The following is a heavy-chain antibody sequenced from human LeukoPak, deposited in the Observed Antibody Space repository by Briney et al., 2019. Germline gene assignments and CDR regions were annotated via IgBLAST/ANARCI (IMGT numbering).Heavy chain of an antibody. V-gene: IGHV5-51*01. CDR1: GYPFTTYW. Sequence: GESLKISCQGSGYPFTTYWIGWVRPMPGKGLEWMGIIYPGDSDTRYSPSFQGQVTISADKSINTAYLQWGSLKASDTAMYYCARGRGATVITNFDYWGQGTLVTVSS. J-gene: IGHJ4*02. CDR2: IYPGDSDT. CDR3: ARGRGATVITNFDY. D-gene: IGHD4-23*01.